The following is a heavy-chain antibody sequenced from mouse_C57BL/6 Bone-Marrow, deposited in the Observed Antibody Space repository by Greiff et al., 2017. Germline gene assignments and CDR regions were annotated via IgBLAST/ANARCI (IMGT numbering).Heavy chain of an antibody. D-gene: IGHD1-1*01. CDR1: GFTFSDYY. V-gene: IGHV5-12*01. Sequence: EVQLVESGGGLVQPGGSPKLSCAASGFTFSDYYMYWVRQTPEKRLEWVAYISNGGGSTYYPDTVKGRFTISRDNAKNTLYLQMSRLKSEDTAMYYCARPYYYGSSSWFAYWGQGTLVTVSA. J-gene: IGHJ3*01. CDR3: ARPYYYGSSSWFAY. CDR2: ISNGGGST.